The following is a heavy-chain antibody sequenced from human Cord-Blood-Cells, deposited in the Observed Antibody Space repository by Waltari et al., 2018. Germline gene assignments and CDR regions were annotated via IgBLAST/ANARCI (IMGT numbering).Heavy chain of an antibody. Sequence: QVQLVQSGAEVKKPGSSVKVSCKASGGTFSSYAISWVRQAPGQGLEWMGGIIPIFGTANYAQKFQGRVTITADESTSPAYMELSSLRAGDTAVDYCARVTSLAGDAFDIWGQGTMVTVSS. J-gene: IGHJ3*02. CDR3: ARVTSLAGDAFDI. V-gene: IGHV1-69*01. CDR1: GGTFSSYA. CDR2: IIPIFGTA. D-gene: IGHD7-27*01.